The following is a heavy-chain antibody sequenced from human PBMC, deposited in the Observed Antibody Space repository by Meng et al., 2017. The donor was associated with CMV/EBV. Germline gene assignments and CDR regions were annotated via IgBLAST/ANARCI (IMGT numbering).Heavy chain of an antibody. D-gene: IGHD3-3*01. V-gene: IGHV1-69*05. J-gene: IGHJ5*02. CDR1: GGTFSSYT. CDR3: ARGFWSGYLNWFDP. Sequence: SGGTFSSYTTSWVRQAPGQGLEWMGGIIPIFGTANYAQKFQGRVTITTDESTSTAYMELSSLRSEDTAVYYCARGFWSGYLNWFDPWGQGTLVTVSS. CDR2: IIPIFGTA.